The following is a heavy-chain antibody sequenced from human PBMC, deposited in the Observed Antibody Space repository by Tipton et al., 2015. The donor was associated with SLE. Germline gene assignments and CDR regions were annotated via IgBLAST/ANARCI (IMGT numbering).Heavy chain of an antibody. D-gene: IGHD3-3*01. V-gene: IGHV4-59*01. J-gene: IGHJ4*02. CDR2: IYYSGST. Sequence: TLSLTCTVSGGSISSYYWSWIRQPPGKGLEWIGYIYYSGSTNYNPSLKSRVTISVDTSKNQFSLKLSPVTAADTAVYYCASYGVALDYWGQGTLVTVSS. CDR3: ASYGVALDY. CDR1: GGSISSYY.